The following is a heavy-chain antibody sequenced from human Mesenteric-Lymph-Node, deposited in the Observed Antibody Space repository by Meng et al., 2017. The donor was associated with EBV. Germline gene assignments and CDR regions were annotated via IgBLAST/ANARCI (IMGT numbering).Heavy chain of an antibody. Sequence: VQLVQSGAEVKKPGASVKVSCKASGYTFTSYDINWVRQATGQGLEWMGGIIPIFGTANYAQKFQGRVTITADESTSTAYMELSSLRSEDTAVYYCARREATVTNWFDPWGQGTLVTVSS. CDR2: IIPIFGTA. V-gene: IGHV1-69*01. CDR1: GYTFTSYD. J-gene: IGHJ5*02. D-gene: IGHD4-17*01. CDR3: ARREATVTNWFDP.